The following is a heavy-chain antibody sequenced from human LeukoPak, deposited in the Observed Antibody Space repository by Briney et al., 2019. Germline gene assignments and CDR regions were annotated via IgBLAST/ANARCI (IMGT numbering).Heavy chain of an antibody. Sequence: SETLSLTRTVSGGSISSYYWSWIRQPPGKGLEWIGYIYYSGSTNYNPSLKSRVTISVDTSKNQFSLKLSSVTAADTAVYYCARRSWHWYFDLWGRGTLVTVSS. J-gene: IGHJ2*01. CDR3: ARRSWHWYFDL. CDR2: IYYSGST. V-gene: IGHV4-59*08. CDR1: GGSISSYY.